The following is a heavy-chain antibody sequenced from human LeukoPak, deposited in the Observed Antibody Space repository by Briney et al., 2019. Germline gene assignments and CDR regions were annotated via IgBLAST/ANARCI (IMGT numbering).Heavy chain of an antibody. CDR1: GITFNNAW. CDR3: TTVTMVRGLRGYFDS. D-gene: IGHD3-10*01. V-gene: IGHV3-15*01. Sequence: GGSLRLSCVASGITFNNAWMAWVRQAPGKGLEWVGRLKDNTDGGTTDYAAPVKGRFTISRDDSKNTLYLQMNSLQIEDTAMYYCTTVTMVRGLRGYFDSWGQGTLVTVSS. J-gene: IGHJ4*02. CDR2: LKDNTDGGTT.